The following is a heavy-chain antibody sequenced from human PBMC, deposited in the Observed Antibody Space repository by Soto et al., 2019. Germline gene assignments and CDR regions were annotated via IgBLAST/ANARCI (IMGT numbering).Heavy chain of an antibody. CDR3: ARVSGNSVNAFVI. J-gene: IGHJ3*02. CDR2: IYHSGST. D-gene: IGHD2-15*01. V-gene: IGHV4-30-2*01. CDR1: GGSISSGGYS. Sequence: KTSETLSLTCAVSGGSISSGGYSWSWIRQPPGKGLEWIGYIYHSGSTYYNPSLKSRVTISVDRSKNQFSLKLSSVTAADTAVYYCARVSGNSVNAFVIWGQGTMVTVS.